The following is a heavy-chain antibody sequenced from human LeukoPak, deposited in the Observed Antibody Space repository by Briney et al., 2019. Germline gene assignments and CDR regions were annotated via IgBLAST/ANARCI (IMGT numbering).Heavy chain of an antibody. CDR2: IWNDGSNK. J-gene: IGHJ3*02. CDR1: GFTFSSYA. V-gene: IGHV3-33*08. CDR3: ARIHSLYYYDSSGYGTFDI. D-gene: IGHD3-22*01. Sequence: GGSLRLSCAASGFTFSSYAMNWARQAPGKGLEWVAVIWNDGSNKYYADSVKGRFTISRDNSKNTLYLQMNSLRSEDTAVYYCARIHSLYYYDSSGYGTFDIWGQGTMVTASS.